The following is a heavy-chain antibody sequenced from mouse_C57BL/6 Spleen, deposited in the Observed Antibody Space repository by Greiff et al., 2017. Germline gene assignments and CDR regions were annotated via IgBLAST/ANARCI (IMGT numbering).Heavy chain of an antibody. Sequence: VQLQQPGAELVRPGSSVKLSCKASGYTFTSYWMHWVKQRPIQGLEWIGNIDPSDSETHYNQKFKDKATLTVDKSSSTAYMQLSRLTSEDSAVYYCARSGGNPIDYFDCWGQGTTLTVSS. CDR3: ARSGGNPIDYFDC. V-gene: IGHV1-52*01. CDR1: GYTFTSYW. D-gene: IGHD2-1*01. CDR2: IDPSDSET. J-gene: IGHJ2*01.